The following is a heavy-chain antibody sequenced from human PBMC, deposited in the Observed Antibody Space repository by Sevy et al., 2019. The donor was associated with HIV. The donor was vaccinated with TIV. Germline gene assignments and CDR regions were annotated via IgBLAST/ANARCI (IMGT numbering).Heavy chain of an antibody. CDR3: TTSSHSPRVWRDFEARFYFFYYGMDV. D-gene: IGHD3-9*01. CDR1: GFTFTHAW. V-gene: IGHV3-15*01. Sequence: GGSLRLSCAASGFTFTHAWMNWVRQAPGKGLEWVGRIQSKIDGGTTDFAARVKDRFTISRDDSNNTVVLQMNSLKTEDADVYYCTTSSHSPRVWRDFEARFYFFYYGMDVWGQGTTVTVSS. J-gene: IGHJ6*02. CDR2: IQSKIDGGTT.